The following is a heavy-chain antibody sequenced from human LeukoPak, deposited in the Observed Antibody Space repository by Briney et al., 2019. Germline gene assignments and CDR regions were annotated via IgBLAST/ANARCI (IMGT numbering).Heavy chain of an antibody. D-gene: IGHD2-2*01. V-gene: IGHV3-23*01. J-gene: IGHJ4*02. Sequence: PGGSLRLSCAASGVTFSGSAMSWVREAPGEGLEWVSPICGRGGSTYYADSAKGRFSISRDNSKNTLYLQMNSLRAEDTAVYYCAKISVQLGPYFHYWGQGTLVTVSS. CDR2: ICGRGGST. CDR1: GVTFSGSA. CDR3: AKISVQLGPYFHY.